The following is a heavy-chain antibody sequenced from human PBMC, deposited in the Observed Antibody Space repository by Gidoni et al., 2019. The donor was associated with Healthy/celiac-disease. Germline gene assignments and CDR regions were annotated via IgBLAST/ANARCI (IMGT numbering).Heavy chain of an antibody. CDR1: GFTFSSYA. V-gene: IGHV3-23*01. CDR2: ISGSGGST. J-gene: IGHJ2*01. D-gene: IGHD6-19*01. CDR3: AKGGIAVAWFDL. Sequence: EVQLLESGGGLVQPGGSLSIFCAAAGFTFSSYATSWVRQAPGKGLEWVSAISGSGGSTYYADSVKGRFTISRDNSKNTLYLQMNSRRAEDTAVYYGAKGGIAVAWFDLWGRGTLVTVSS.